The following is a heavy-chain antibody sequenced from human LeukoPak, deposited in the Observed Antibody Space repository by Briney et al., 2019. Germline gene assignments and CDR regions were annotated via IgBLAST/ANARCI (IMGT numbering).Heavy chain of an antibody. CDR2: VSQDGSNK. Sequence: RKSLRLSCAASGFTFSSYGMHWVRQAPGKGLEWVAVVSQDGSNKYYADSVKGRFTISRDNSKNTLYLQMNSLRAEDTAVYYCAKESLSRPGYSGYSFFDYWGQGTLVTISS. V-gene: IGHV3-30*18. D-gene: IGHD5-12*01. J-gene: IGHJ4*02. CDR1: GFTFSSYG. CDR3: AKESLSRPGYSGYSFFDY.